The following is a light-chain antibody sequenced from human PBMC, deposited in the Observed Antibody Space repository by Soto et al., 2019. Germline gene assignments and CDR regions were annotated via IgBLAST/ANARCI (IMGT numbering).Light chain of an antibody. CDR3: QAWDSSTVV. Sequence: SYELTQPPSVSVSPGQTASITCSGDKLGDKYACWYQQKPGHSPVLVIYQDSKRPSGIPERFSGSNSGNTATLTISGTQAMDEADYSCQAWDSSTVVFGGGTKVTVL. V-gene: IGLV3-1*01. J-gene: IGLJ2*01. CDR2: QDS. CDR1: KLGDKY.